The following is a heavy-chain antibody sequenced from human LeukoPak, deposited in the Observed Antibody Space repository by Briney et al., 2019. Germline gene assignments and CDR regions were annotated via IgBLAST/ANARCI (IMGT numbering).Heavy chain of an antibody. J-gene: IGHJ5*02. Sequence: PSVTLSLTCTVSGGSIRSYYWSWIRQPPGKGLEWIGYIYYSGSTNYNPSLKSRVTISVDTSKNQFSLKLSSETDADTAVYYCARDSETYYYDSSGYYNNWFDPWGQGTLVTVSS. CDR2: IYYSGST. D-gene: IGHD3-22*01. CDR1: GGSIRSYY. V-gene: IGHV4-59*01. CDR3: ARDSETYYYDSSGYYNNWFDP.